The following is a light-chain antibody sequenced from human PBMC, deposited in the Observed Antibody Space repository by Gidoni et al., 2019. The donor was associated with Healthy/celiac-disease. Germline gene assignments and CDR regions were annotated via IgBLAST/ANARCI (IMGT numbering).Light chain of an antibody. Sequence: DIQLTQSPSTLSASVGDRVTITCRASQSISSWLAWYQQKPGKAPKLLIYKASSLERGGPSRFSGSGSGTEFTLTISSLQPDDFATYYCQQYNSYLWTFGQGTKVEIK. J-gene: IGKJ1*01. CDR2: KAS. V-gene: IGKV1-5*03. CDR1: QSISSW. CDR3: QQYNSYLWT.